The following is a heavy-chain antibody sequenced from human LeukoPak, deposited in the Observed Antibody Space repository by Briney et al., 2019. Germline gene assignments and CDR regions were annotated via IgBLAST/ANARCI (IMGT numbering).Heavy chain of an antibody. D-gene: IGHD3-10*01. J-gene: IGHJ4*02. CDR3: TTSANPVLLWFGELFSFDY. CDR2: IKSKTDGGTT. CDR1: GFTFSNAW. Sequence: PGGSLRLSCAASGFTFSNAWMSWVRQAPGKGLEWVGRIKSKTDGGTTDYAAPVKGRFTISRDDSKNTLYLQMNSLKTEDTAVYYCTTSANPVLLWFGELFSFDYWGQGTLVTVSS. V-gene: IGHV3-15*01.